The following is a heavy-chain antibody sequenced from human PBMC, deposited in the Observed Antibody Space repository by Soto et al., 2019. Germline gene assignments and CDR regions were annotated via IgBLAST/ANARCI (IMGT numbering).Heavy chain of an antibody. Sequence: ASVKVSCKASGGTFSSYAISWVRQAPGQGLEWMGGIIPIFGTANYAQKFQGRVTITADESTSTAYMELSSLRSEDTAVYYCARGMGSYDFWSGSPWYGPWGQGTLVTVSS. CDR1: GGTFSSYA. J-gene: IGHJ5*02. V-gene: IGHV1-69*13. D-gene: IGHD3-3*01. CDR3: ARGMGSYDFWSGSPWYGP. CDR2: IIPIFGTA.